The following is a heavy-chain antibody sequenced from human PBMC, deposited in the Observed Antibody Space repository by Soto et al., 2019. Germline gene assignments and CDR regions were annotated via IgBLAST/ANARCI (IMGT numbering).Heavy chain of an antibody. D-gene: IGHD4-17*01. J-gene: IGHJ4*02. CDR2: IIPILGIA. Sequence: QVQLVQSGAEVKKPGSSVKVSCKASGGTFSSYTISWVRQAPGQGLEWMGRIIPILGIANYAQKFQGRVTITADNSTSTAYMELSSLRSEDTAVYYCARDGDYGELDYWGQGTLVTVSS. V-gene: IGHV1-69*08. CDR1: GGTFSSYT. CDR3: ARDGDYGELDY.